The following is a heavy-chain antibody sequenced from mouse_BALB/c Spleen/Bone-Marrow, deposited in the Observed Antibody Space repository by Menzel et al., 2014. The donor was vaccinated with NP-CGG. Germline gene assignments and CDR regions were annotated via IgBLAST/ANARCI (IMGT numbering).Heavy chain of an antibody. Sequence: VHVKQPGAELVKPGASVKLSCTASGFNIKDTYMHWVKQRPEQGLEWIGRIDPANGNTKYDPKFQGKATITADTSSNTAYLQLSSLTSEDTAVYYCANYDYGWYFDVWGAGTTVTVSS. J-gene: IGHJ1*01. V-gene: IGHV14-3*02. CDR3: ANYDYGWYFDV. CDR2: IDPANGNT. D-gene: IGHD2-4*01. CDR1: GFNIKDTY.